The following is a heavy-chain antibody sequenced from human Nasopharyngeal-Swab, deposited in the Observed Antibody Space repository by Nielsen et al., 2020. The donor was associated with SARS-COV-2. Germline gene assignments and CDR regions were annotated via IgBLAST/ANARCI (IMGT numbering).Heavy chain of an antibody. CDR1: GGTFSSYA. J-gene: IGHJ4*02. V-gene: IGHV1-69*06. Sequence: VKVSCKASGGTFSSYAISWVRQAPGQGLEWMGGIIPIFGTANYAQKFQGRVTITADKSTSTAYMELSSLRSEDTAVYYCASSPQYYDYVWGSYRSLFDYWGQGTLVTVSS. D-gene: IGHD3-16*02. CDR3: ASSPQYYDYVWGSYRSLFDY. CDR2: IIPIFGTA.